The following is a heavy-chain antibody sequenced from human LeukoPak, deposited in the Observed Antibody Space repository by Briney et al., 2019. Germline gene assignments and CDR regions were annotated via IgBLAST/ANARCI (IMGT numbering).Heavy chain of an antibody. CDR1: GYTFTGYY. CDR3: ARDMGRYSGSYSGFDY. Sequence: ASVKVSCKASGYTFTGYYMHWVRQAPGQGLEWMGWINPNSGGTNYAQKFQGWVTMTRDTSISTAYMELSRLRSDDTAVYYCARDMGRYSGSYSGFDYWGQGTLVTVSS. D-gene: IGHD1-26*01. V-gene: IGHV1-2*04. CDR2: INPNSGGT. J-gene: IGHJ4*02.